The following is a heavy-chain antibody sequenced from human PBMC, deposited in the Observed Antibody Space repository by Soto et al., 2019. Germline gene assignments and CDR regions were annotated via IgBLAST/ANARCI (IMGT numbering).Heavy chain of an antibody. J-gene: IGHJ4*02. D-gene: IGHD2-2*01. CDR1: GYTFTSYG. Sequence: GASVKVACKASGYTFTSYGIGWVRQAPGQGLEWMGWISAYNGNTNYAQKLQGRVTMTTDTSTSTAYMELRSLRSDDTAVYYCARGRYCSSTSCPPSYWGQGTLVTVSS. V-gene: IGHV1-18*01. CDR3: ARGRYCSSTSCPPSY. CDR2: ISAYNGNT.